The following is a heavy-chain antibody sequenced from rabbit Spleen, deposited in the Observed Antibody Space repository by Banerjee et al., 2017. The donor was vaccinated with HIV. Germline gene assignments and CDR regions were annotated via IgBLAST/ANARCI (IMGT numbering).Heavy chain of an antibody. J-gene: IGHJ6*01. D-gene: IGHD8-1*01. Sequence: QSLEESGGDLVKPGASLTLTCIASGVSFSGNSYICWVRQAPGKGLEWIVCIDTGSSGFTYFASWAKGRFTISKTSSTTVTLQMTSLTAADTATYFCARDTGSSFSSYGMDLWGPGTWSPS. V-gene: IGHV1S40*01. CDR3: ARDTGSSFSSYGMDL. CDR1: GVSFSGNSY. CDR2: IDTGSSGFT.